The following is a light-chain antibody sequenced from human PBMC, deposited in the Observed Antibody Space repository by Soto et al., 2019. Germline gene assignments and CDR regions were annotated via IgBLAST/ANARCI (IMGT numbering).Light chain of an antibody. J-gene: IGLJ3*02. V-gene: IGLV2-8*01. CDR1: SSDVGGYDH. Sequence: QSALTQPPSASGSPGQSVTISCAGTSSDVGGYDHVSWYQQHPGKAPKLMIYDVSKRPSGVPDRFSGSKSGNAASLTVSGLQTEDEADYYCSSFAGSNNVGFGGGTKLTVL. CDR2: DVS. CDR3: SSFAGSNNVG.